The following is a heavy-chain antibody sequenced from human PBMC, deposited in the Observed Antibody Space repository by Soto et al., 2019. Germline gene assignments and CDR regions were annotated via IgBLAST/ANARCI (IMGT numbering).Heavy chain of an antibody. CDR3: AKEGRFLEWLPYY. D-gene: IGHD3-3*01. Sequence: PGGSLRLSCVASGFTFSSYAMSWVRQAPGKGLEWVSTISGSGGRTYYADSVKGRFTISRDNSKNTLYLQMNSLTAEDTAVYYCAKEGRFLEWLPYYWGQGTLVTVSS. V-gene: IGHV3-23*01. CDR2: ISGSGGRT. CDR1: GFTFSSYA. J-gene: IGHJ4*02.